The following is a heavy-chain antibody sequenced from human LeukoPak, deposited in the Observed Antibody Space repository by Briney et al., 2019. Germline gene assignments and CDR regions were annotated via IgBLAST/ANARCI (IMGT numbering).Heavy chain of an antibody. Sequence: SETLSLTCTVSGGSISNTDYYWSWIRQPPGKGLEWIGNIYYNGNTFYNPSLKSRITMSVDTSKNHFSLKLTSVTAADTAVYYCARTGISCSTTNCYYFDPWGQGTLVTVSS. CDR1: GGSISNTDYY. V-gene: IGHV4-30-4*01. D-gene: IGHD2-2*01. CDR3: ARTGISCSTTNCYYFDP. J-gene: IGHJ4*02. CDR2: IYYNGNT.